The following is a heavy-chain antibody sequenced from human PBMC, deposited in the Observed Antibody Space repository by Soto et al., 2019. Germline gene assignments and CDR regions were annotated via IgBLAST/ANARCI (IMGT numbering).Heavy chain of an antibody. CDR3: ARVTLAVAGTGHDVFPI. CDR2: IYYSGST. V-gene: IGHV4-61*01. D-gene: IGHD6-19*01. Sequence: SETLSLTCTVSGGSVSSGSYYWSWIRQPPGKGLEWIGYIYYSGSTNYNPSLKSRVTISVDTSKNQFSLKLSSVTAADTAVHYCARVTLAVAGTGHDVFPIWDQGTMVTVSS. J-gene: IGHJ3*02. CDR1: GGSVSSGSYY.